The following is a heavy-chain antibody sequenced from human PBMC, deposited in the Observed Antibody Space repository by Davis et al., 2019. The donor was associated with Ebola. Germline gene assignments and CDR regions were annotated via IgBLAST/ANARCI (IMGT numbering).Heavy chain of an antibody. Sequence: ASVKVSCKASGYTFTGYNMHWVRQAPGQGLEWLGRVILKSGATNYAQKFQGRVTMTRDTSISTVYMELSSLRYDDTDDYYCARGHNYAHEYWGQGTLVTVSS. D-gene: IGHD4-11*01. CDR1: GYTFTGYN. CDR2: VILKSGAT. J-gene: IGHJ4*02. V-gene: IGHV1-2*05. CDR3: ARGHNYAHEY.